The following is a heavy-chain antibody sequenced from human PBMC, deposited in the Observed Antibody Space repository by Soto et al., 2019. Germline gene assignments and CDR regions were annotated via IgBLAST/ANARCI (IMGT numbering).Heavy chain of an antibody. V-gene: IGHV4-30-2*01. Sequence: QLQLQESGSGLVKPSQTLSLTCAVSGGSISSGDYSWSWIRQPPGKGLERIGYIYHSGSTYYNPSLKSRVTISVDRSKNQFSLKLSSVTAADTAVYYCARVQIDYYDSSGFSPWFDPWGQGTLVTVSS. CDR3: ARVQIDYYDSSGFSPWFDP. CDR1: GGSISSGDYS. J-gene: IGHJ5*01. D-gene: IGHD3-22*01. CDR2: IYHSGST.